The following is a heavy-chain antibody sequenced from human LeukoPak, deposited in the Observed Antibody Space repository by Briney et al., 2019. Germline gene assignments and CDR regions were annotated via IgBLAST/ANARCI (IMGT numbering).Heavy chain of an antibody. CDR2: ITNDGNYE. CDR3: AGSYFDY. CDR1: GFTFSTYG. Sequence: SGRSLRLSCAASGFTFSTYGMHWVRQAPGKGLEWVAVITNDGNYEKYADAVRGRFTISRDNSKNTLYLQMNSLSAEDTAVYYCAGSYFDYWGQGTLVTVSS. J-gene: IGHJ4*02. V-gene: IGHV3-33*05.